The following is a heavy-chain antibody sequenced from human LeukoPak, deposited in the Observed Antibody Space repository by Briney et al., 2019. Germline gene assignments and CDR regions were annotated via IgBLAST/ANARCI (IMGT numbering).Heavy chain of an antibody. J-gene: IGHJ4*02. D-gene: IGHD3-22*01. CDR2: ISYSGNT. V-gene: IGHV4-59*08. Sequence: SETLSLTCTVSGGSISGYYWSWIRQSPGKGLEWIGSISYSGNTNYNPSLKSRVTISVDTSKNQFSLKLISVTTADTAVYFCARHKAFDYDSSGFFFDYWGQRTLIIVSS. CDR1: GGSISGYY. CDR3: ARHKAFDYDSSGFFFDY.